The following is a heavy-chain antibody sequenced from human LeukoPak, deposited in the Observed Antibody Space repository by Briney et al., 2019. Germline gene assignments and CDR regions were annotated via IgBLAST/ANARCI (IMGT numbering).Heavy chain of an antibody. D-gene: IGHD3-9*01. V-gene: IGHV3-23*01. Sequence: GGSLRLSCAASGFTFSSYGMSWVRQAPGKGLEWVSDISGSGGSTYYADSVKGRFTISRNNSKNTLYLQMNSLRAEDTAVYYCAKDTVLRYFDWVLSSFDYWGQGTLVTVSS. CDR3: AKDTVLRYFDWVLSSFDY. CDR2: ISGSGGST. CDR1: GFTFSSYG. J-gene: IGHJ4*02.